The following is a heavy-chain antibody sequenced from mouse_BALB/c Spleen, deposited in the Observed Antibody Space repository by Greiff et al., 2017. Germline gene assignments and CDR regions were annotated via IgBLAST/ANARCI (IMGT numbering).Heavy chain of an antibody. CDR3: ARWDGNYYFDY. J-gene: IGHJ2*01. CDR1: GYSITSDYA. D-gene: IGHD2-1*01. Sequence: LMESGPGLVKPSQSLSLTCTVTGYSITSDYAWNWIRQFPGNKLEWMGYISYSGSTSYNPSLKSRISITRDTSKNQFFLQLNSVTTEDTATYYCARWDGNYYFDYWGQGTTLTVSS. CDR2: ISYSGST. V-gene: IGHV3-2*02.